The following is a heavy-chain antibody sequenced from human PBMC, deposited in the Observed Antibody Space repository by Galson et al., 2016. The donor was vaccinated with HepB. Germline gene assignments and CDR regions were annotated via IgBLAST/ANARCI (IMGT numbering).Heavy chain of an antibody. CDR3: AKAAYKSGWQGSRYFGP. CDR1: GFIFSNYG. Sequence: SLRLSCAASGFIFSNYGMHWVRQAPGKGLEWVAVISFDGSTKYYADSVRGRITISRDNSKNTLYLQMNSLRAEDTAVYYCAKAAYKSGWQGSRYFGPWGRGPLVTVSS. CDR2: ISFDGSTK. V-gene: IGHV3-30*18. J-gene: IGHJ2*01. D-gene: IGHD6-19*01.